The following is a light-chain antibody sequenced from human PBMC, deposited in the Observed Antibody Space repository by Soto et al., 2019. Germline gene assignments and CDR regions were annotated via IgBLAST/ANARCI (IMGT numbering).Light chain of an antibody. Sequence: ALTQPASVSGSPGQSISISCTGTSSDVGAYDYVSWYQQHPDKAPKLMIYEVSNRPSGVSNRFSGSKSVNTATLTISGLQAEDEADYYCSSYTSSSTRVFGTGTKVTVL. CDR2: EVS. CDR1: SSDVGAYDY. J-gene: IGLJ1*01. V-gene: IGLV2-14*03. CDR3: SSYTSSSTRV.